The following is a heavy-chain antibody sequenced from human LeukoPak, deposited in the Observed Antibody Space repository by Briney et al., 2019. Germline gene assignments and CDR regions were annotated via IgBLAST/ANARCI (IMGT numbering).Heavy chain of an antibody. J-gene: IGHJ6*03. CDR3: ARVDYYYYYYMDV. CDR1: GYTFTGYY. Sequence: ASVKVSCKASGYTFTGYYMHWVRQAPGQGLEWMGWINPNSGGTDYAQKFRGRVTMTRDTSISTAYMELSRLRSDDTAVYYCARVDYYYYYYMDVWGKGTTVTVSS. V-gene: IGHV1-2*02. CDR2: INPNSGGT.